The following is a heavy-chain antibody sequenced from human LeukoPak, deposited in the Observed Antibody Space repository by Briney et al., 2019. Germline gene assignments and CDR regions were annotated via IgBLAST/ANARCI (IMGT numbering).Heavy chain of an antibody. CDR2: INQGGSET. Sequence: GGSLRLSCAASGFTFRTYWMSWVRQAPGKGLEWVASINQGGSETYYVESVKGRFTISRDNAMNSFFLQMNSLRAEDTAVYYCARLIGDRTIYGYWGQGTLVTVSS. D-gene: IGHD6-6*01. V-gene: IGHV3-7*01. CDR3: ARLIGDRTIYGY. J-gene: IGHJ4*02. CDR1: GFTFRTYW.